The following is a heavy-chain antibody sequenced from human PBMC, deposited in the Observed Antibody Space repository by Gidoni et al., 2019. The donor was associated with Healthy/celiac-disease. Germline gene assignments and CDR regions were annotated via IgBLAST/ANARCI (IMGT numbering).Heavy chain of an antibody. CDR2: IYSGGST. D-gene: IGHD2-15*01. CDR3: ASQDDYYGMDV. CDR1: GFTVSSNY. Sequence: EVQLVETGGGLTQPGGSLRLSGAASGFTVSSNYMSWVRQAPGKGLEWVSVIYSGGSTYYADSVKGRFTISRDNSKNTLYLQMNSLRAEDTAVYYCASQDDYYGMDVWGQGTTVTVSS. V-gene: IGHV3-53*02. J-gene: IGHJ6*02.